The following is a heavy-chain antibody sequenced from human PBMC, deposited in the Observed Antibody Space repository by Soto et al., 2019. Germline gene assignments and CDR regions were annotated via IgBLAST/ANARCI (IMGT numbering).Heavy chain of an antibody. J-gene: IGHJ5*02. V-gene: IGHV3-48*01. Sequence: PGGSLRLSCAASGFTFSSYSMNWVRQAPGKGLEWVSYISSSSSTIYYADSVKGRFTISRDNAKNSLYLQMNSLRAEDTAVYYCARDINREIVVVVAATLGWFDPWGQGIRVTVAS. D-gene: IGHD2-15*01. CDR2: ISSSSSTI. CDR3: ARDINREIVVVVAATLGWFDP. CDR1: GFTFSSYS.